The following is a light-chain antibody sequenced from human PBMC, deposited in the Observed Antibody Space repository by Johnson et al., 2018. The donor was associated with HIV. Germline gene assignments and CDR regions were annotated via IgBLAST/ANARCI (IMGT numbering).Light chain of an antibody. Sequence: QLVLTQPPSVSAAPGQKVTISCSGSTSNIGNNYISWYQHLPGTAPKLLIYDNDKRPSGIPDRFSGSKSGTSATLGITGLQTGDEADYYCGTWDSSLSAFVFGTSTKVTVL. CDR3: GTWDSSLSAFV. CDR2: DND. CDR1: TSNIGNNY. V-gene: IGLV1-51*01. J-gene: IGLJ1*01.